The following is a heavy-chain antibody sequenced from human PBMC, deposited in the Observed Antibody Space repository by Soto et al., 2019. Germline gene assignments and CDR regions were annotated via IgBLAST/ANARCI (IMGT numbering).Heavy chain of an antibody. CDR3: ARRWGDYFDY. CDR1: GGSISSYY. J-gene: IGHJ4*02. CDR2: IYYSGST. Sequence: PSETLSLTCTVSGGSISSYYWSWIRQPPGKGLEWIGYIYYSGSTNYNPSIKSRVTISVDTSKNQFSLKLSLKLSSVTAADTAVYYCARRWGDYFDYWGQGTLVTVSS. V-gene: IGHV4-59*08. D-gene: IGHD3-16*01.